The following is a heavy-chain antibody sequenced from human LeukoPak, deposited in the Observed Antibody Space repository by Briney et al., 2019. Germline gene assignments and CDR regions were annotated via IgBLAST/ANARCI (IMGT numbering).Heavy chain of an antibody. Sequence: ASVKVSCKASGYTFTNYAMNWVRQAPGQGLEWMGWINPNSGGTNYAQKFQGRVTMTRDTSISTAYMELSRLRSDDTAVYYCARVTAAAGTMMSDYWGQGTLVTVSS. D-gene: IGHD6-13*01. CDR1: GYTFTNYA. J-gene: IGHJ4*02. CDR2: INPNSGGT. V-gene: IGHV1-2*02. CDR3: ARVTAAAGTMMSDY.